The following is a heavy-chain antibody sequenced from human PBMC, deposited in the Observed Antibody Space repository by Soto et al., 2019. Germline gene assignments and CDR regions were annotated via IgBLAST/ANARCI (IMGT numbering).Heavy chain of an antibody. D-gene: IGHD5-12*01. Sequence: QVQLVESGGGVVHPGRSLSLSCAASGFAFSSYSMHWVRQAPGKGLEWVAVISYDGSNKYYADSVKGRFTISRDNSKNTLYLQMNSLRVEDTAVYYCARSRGEMATNRDFDYWGQGTLVTVSS. CDR3: ARSRGEMATNRDFDY. V-gene: IGHV3-30-3*01. CDR1: GFAFSSYS. J-gene: IGHJ4*02. CDR2: ISYDGSNK.